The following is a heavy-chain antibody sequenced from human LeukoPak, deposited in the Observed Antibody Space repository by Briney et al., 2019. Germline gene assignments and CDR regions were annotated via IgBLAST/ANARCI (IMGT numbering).Heavy chain of an antibody. CDR2: IHPEGNEK. V-gene: IGHV3-7*04. Sequence: GGSLRLSCAVSGFSFTNFWMSWVRQAPGRGLEWVANIHPEGNEKYHVESVKGRFTISRDNTKNLLFLQMNGLRVEDTAVYYCARGDAFSGDHWGQGTLVTVPS. CDR1: GFSFTNFW. CDR3: ARGDAFSGDH. J-gene: IGHJ4*02.